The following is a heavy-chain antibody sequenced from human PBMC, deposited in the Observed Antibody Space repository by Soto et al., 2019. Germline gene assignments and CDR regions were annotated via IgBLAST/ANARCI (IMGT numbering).Heavy chain of an antibody. CDR1: GFTFSSYA. CDR2: ISYDGSNK. J-gene: IGHJ4*02. Sequence: QVQLVESGGGVVQAGRSLRLSCAASGFTFSSYAMHWVRQAPGKGLEWVAVISYDGSNKYYADSVKGRFTISRDNSKNTLYLQMNSLRAEDTAVYYCARGAVTTWPTRYWGQGTLVTVSS. V-gene: IGHV3-30-3*01. CDR3: ARGAVTTWPTRY. D-gene: IGHD4-17*01.